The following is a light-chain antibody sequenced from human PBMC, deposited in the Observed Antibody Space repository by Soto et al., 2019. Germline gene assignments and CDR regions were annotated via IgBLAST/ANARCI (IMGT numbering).Light chain of an antibody. CDR1: QSISSY. CDR3: HQSDSTPLT. Sequence: DIQMTQSPSSLSASVGDRVTITCRASQSISSYLNWYQQKPGKATKLLIYAASSLQSGVPSRFSGSGSGTDFTLTISSLQPEDFATYYCHQSDSTPLTFGGGTKVEIK. CDR2: AAS. V-gene: IGKV1-39*01. J-gene: IGKJ4*01.